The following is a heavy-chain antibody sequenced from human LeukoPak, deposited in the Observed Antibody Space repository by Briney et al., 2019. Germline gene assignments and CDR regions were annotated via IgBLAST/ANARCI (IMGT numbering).Heavy chain of an antibody. V-gene: IGHV3-73*01. CDR1: TFTFSGSA. CDR3: TRLKYYYYYMDV. Sequence: GGSLRLSCAASTFTFSGSAIHWVRQASGKGLEWVGRIRSKANSYATAYAASVKGRFTISRDDSKNTAYLQMDSLKAEDTAVYYCTRLKYYYYYMDVWGKGTTVTVSS. J-gene: IGHJ6*03. CDR2: IRSKANSYAT.